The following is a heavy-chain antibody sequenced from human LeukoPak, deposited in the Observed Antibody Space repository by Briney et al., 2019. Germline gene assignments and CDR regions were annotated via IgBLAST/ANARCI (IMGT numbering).Heavy chain of an antibody. V-gene: IGHV1-18*01. D-gene: IGHD1-26*01. Sequence: GASVKVSCKASGYNYDRFDINWVRQAPGQGLEWVGWISGYKGETNYAQKFQGRVTMTTDTSTTTVSMELRSLTPDDTAVYFCARTTTISTRLWEGYNWLDPWGQGTLVTVSS. CDR1: GYNYDRFD. CDR3: ARTTTISTRLWEGYNWLDP. CDR2: ISGYKGET. J-gene: IGHJ5*02.